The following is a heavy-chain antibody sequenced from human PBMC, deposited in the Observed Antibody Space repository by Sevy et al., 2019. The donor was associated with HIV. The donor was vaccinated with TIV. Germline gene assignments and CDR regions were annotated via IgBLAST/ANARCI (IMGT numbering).Heavy chain of an antibody. CDR2: ISHDGSLK. J-gene: IGHJ3*01. Sequence: GGSLRLSCAGSGFSFGTYSMHWVRQAPGKGLEWVAVISHDGSLKYYADSVRGRVTISRDSSKNTVSLQMNSLRFEDTAVYYCAKGSRATHSAFDFWGQGTMVTVSS. CDR1: GFSFGTYS. CDR3: AKGSRATHSAFDF. V-gene: IGHV3-30*18. D-gene: IGHD1-26*01.